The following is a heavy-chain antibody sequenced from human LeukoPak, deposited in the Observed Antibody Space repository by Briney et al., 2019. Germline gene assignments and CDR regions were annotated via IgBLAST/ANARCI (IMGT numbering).Heavy chain of an antibody. CDR2: IYPGDSDT. V-gene: IGHV5-51*01. CDR3: ARAKAYSSSRYYFDY. D-gene: IGHD6-13*01. J-gene: IGHJ4*02. CDR1: GHSFTSYW. Sequence: GESLKIPCKDSGHSFTSYWIGWVRQMPGKGLEWMGIIYPGDSDTRYSPSFQGQVTISADKSISTAYLQWSSLKASDTAMYYCARAKAYSSSRYYFDYWGQGTLVTVSS.